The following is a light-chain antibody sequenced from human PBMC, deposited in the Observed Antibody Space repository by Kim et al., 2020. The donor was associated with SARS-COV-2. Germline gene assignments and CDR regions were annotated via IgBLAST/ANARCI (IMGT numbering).Light chain of an antibody. CDR1: QSVSDN. Sequence: PGETATLSCRASQSVSDNLAWYQQKPGQAPRLLIYRTSTRATGIPARFSGSGSGTEFTLTISSLQSEDFAVYYCQQSNHWPPWTFGQGTKVDIK. V-gene: IGKV3-15*01. CDR2: RTS. J-gene: IGKJ1*01. CDR3: QQSNHWPPWT.